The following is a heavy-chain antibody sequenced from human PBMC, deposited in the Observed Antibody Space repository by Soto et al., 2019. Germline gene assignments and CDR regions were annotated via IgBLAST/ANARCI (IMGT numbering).Heavy chain of an antibody. CDR1: GGSISSGGYY. CDR2: IYYSGST. V-gene: IGHV4-31*03. Sequence: SETLSLTCTVSGGSISSGGYYWSWIRQHPGKGLEWIGYIYYSGSTYYNPSLKSRVTISVDTSKNQFSLKLSSVTAADTAVYYCAREKEAYGDYAWFDPWGQGTLVTVPS. CDR3: AREKEAYGDYAWFDP. D-gene: IGHD4-17*01. J-gene: IGHJ5*02.